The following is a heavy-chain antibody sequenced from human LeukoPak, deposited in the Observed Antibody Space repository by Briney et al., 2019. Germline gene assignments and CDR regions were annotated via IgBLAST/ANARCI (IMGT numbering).Heavy chain of an antibody. CDR3: ARDCSGGSCYPGYYYYGMDV. D-gene: IGHD2-15*01. CDR2: ISSSSSYI. Sequence: GGSLRLSCAASGFTFSSYSMNWVRQAPGKGLEWVSSISSSSSYIYYADSVKGRSTISRDNAKNSLYLQMNSLRAEDTAVYYCARDCSGGSCYPGYYYYGMDVWGQGTTVTVSS. CDR1: GFTFSSYS. V-gene: IGHV3-21*01. J-gene: IGHJ6*02.